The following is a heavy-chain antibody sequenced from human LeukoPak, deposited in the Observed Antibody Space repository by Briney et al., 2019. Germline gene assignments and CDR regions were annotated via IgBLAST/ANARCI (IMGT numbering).Heavy chain of an antibody. D-gene: IGHD3-3*01. CDR3: VRHGEGYWFDP. CDR1: GGSISSYY. Sequence: SETLSLTCTVSGGSISSYYWSWIRQPPGKGLEWIGYIYYSGSTNYNPSLKSRVTVSVDTSKNQFSLKLSSVTAADTAVYYCVRHGEGYWFDPWGQGTLVTVSS. J-gene: IGHJ5*02. CDR2: IYYSGST. V-gene: IGHV4-59*08.